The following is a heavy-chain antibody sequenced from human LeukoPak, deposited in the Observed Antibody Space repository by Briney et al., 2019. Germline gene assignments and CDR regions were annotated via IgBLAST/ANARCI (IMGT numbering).Heavy chain of an antibody. D-gene: IGHD2-2*01. V-gene: IGHV1-18*01. Sequence: ASVKVSCKASGYTFTSYGISWVRQAPGQGLEWMGWISAYNGNTNYAQKLQGRVTMTTDTSTSTAYMELRSLRSDDTAVYYCARIVVVPAAGYNWFDPWGQGTLVTVSS. CDR2: ISAYNGNT. CDR1: GYTFTSYG. J-gene: IGHJ5*02. CDR3: ARIVVVPAAGYNWFDP.